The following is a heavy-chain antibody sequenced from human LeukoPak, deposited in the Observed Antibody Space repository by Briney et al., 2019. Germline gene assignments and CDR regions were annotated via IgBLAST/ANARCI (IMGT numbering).Heavy chain of an antibody. CDR1: GFTFSSYW. V-gene: IGHV3-7*04. Sequence: GGSLRLSCAASGFTFSSYWMSWVRQAPGKGLEWVANIRLQGSEKYYTDSVKGLFPIPRDNAKNSLYLQMNSLRAEDTAVYYCARERYGYSYGPFDYWGQGALVTVSS. J-gene: IGHJ4*02. CDR3: ARERYGYSYGPFDY. D-gene: IGHD5-18*01. CDR2: IRLQGSEK.